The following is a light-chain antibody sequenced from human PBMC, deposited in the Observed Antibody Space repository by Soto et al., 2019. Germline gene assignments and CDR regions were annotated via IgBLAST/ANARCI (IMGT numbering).Light chain of an antibody. J-gene: IGKJ1*01. Sequence: EIVMTQSPATLSVSPGERATLSCRASQSVSSNLAWYQQKPGQAPRLLIYGASTRATGIPARFSGSGSGTEFTLTISSLQSEDFAVYYCQQYNNRPQTFGQGTKVDNK. CDR3: QQYNNRPQT. CDR1: QSVSSN. V-gene: IGKV3-15*01. CDR2: GAS.